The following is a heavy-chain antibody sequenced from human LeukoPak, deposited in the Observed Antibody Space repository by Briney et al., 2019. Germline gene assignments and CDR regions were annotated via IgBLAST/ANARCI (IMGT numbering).Heavy chain of an antibody. V-gene: IGHV3-64*01. CDR1: GFTFSSYA. D-gene: IGHD2-2*01. CDR2: ISSNGGST. J-gene: IGHJ5*02. Sequence: PGGSLRLSCAASGFTFSSYAMHWVRQAPGKGLEYVSAISSNGGSTYYANSVKGRFTISRDNSKNTLYLQMGSLRAEDMAVYYCARTEYQLLFDWFDPWGQGTLVTVSS. CDR3: ARTEYQLLFDWFDP.